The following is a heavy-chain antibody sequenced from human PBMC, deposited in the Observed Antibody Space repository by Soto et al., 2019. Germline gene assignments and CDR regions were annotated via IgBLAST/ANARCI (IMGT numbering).Heavy chain of an antibody. D-gene: IGHD6-13*01. Sequence: SETLSLTCTVSGGSISSYYWSWIRQPPGKGLEWIGYIYYSGSTNYNPSLKSRVTISVDTSKNQFSLKLSSVTAADTAVYYCARARIERQLVPPLYYYYGMDVWGQGTTVTVSS. V-gene: IGHV4-59*01. CDR3: ARARIERQLVPPLYYYYGMDV. J-gene: IGHJ6*02. CDR1: GGSISSYY. CDR2: IYYSGST.